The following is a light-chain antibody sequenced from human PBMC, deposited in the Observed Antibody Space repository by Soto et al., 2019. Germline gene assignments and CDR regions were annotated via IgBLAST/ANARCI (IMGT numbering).Light chain of an antibody. J-gene: IGLJ2*01. Sequence: QSVLTQPASVSGSPGQSITISCTGTSSDVGGYNYGSWYQQHPGKAPKLMIYDVSNRPSGVSNRFSGSKSGNTASLTISGLQAEDEADYYCSSYTSSSTRVFGGGTQLTVL. CDR2: DVS. V-gene: IGLV2-14*01. CDR3: SSYTSSSTRV. CDR1: SSDVGGYNY.